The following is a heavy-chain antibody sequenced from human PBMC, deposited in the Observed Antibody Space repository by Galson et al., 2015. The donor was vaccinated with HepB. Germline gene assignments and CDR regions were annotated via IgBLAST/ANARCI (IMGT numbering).Heavy chain of an antibody. CDR1: TFIFSTYS. Sequence: SLRLSCAASTFIFSTYSMNWVRQAPGKGLECISYISSSSTTIYYADSVKGRFTISGDNAKNSLYLQMNSLRAEDTALYYCAKDSASADGATTFDYWGQGTLVTVSS. J-gene: IGHJ4*02. D-gene: IGHD4/OR15-4a*01. V-gene: IGHV3-48*04. CDR3: AKDSASADGATTFDY. CDR2: ISSSSTTI.